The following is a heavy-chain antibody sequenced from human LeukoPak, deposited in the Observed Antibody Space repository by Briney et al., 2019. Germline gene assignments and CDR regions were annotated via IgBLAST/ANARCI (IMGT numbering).Heavy chain of an antibody. V-gene: IGHV3-23*01. CDR3: AKDLGIAAAGPNDY. CDR1: GFTFSSYG. CDR2: ISGSGGST. Sequence: PGGSRRLACAASGFTFSSYGMSWVRQAPGKGLEWVSAISGSGGSTYYADSVKGRFTISRDNSKNTLYLQMNSLRAEDTAVYYCAKDLGIAAAGPNDYWGQGTLVTVSS. J-gene: IGHJ4*02. D-gene: IGHD6-13*01.